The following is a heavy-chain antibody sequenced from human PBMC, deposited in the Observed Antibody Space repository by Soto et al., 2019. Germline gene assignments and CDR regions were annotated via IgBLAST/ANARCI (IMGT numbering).Heavy chain of an antibody. Sequence: ESGPTLVNPTQTLTLTCTFSGFSLSTSGVGVGWIRQPPGKALEWLALIYWDDDKRYSPSLKSRLTITKDTSKNQVVLTMTNMDPVDTATYYCARNYGSGSYYKRSYQHNFDYWGQGTLVTVSS. V-gene: IGHV2-5*02. J-gene: IGHJ4*02. CDR3: ARNYGSGSYYKRSYQHNFDY. CDR2: IYWDDDK. D-gene: IGHD3-10*01. CDR1: GFSLSTSGVG.